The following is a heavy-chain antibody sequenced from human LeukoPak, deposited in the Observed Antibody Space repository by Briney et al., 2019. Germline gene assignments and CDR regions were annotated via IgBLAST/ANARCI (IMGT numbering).Heavy chain of an antibody. J-gene: IGHJ4*02. V-gene: IGHV3-21*01. CDR2: ISSSSSYI. D-gene: IGHD6-19*01. CDR3: AKDRWGAVASFDY. Sequence: GGSLRLSCAASGFTFSRYSMNWVRQAPGKGLEWVSSISSSSSYIYYADSVKGRFTISRDNAKNSLYLQMNSLRAEDTAVYYCAKDRWGAVASFDYWGQGTLVTVSS. CDR1: GFTFSRYS.